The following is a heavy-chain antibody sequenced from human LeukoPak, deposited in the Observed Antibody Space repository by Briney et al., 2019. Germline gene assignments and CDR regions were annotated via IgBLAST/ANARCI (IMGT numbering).Heavy chain of an antibody. V-gene: IGHV1-46*01. Sequence: GASVKVSCKASGYTFSTHLMHWVRQAPGQGFEWMGIVNPSGGPTTYAQKFQGRVTMTRDMSTSTVYMELSSLTFDDTAIYYCARASTGSGAIDYWGQGNLVTVSS. J-gene: IGHJ4*02. D-gene: IGHD3-10*01. CDR3: ARASTGSGAIDY. CDR2: VNPSGGPT. CDR1: GYTFSTHL.